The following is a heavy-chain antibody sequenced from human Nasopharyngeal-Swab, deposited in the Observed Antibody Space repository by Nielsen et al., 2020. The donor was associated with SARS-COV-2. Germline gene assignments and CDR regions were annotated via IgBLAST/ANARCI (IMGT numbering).Heavy chain of an antibody. J-gene: IGHJ4*02. CDR1: GFTFSSYW. Sequence: GESLKISCGASGFTFSSYWMSWVRQAPGKGLEWVAYIKEDGSEKYFVDSVKGRFTISRDNAKNSLYLQMNSLRAEDTAVYYCVRDYTRFDYWGQGTLVTVSS. CDR2: IKEDGSEK. V-gene: IGHV3-7*05. D-gene: IGHD3-16*01. CDR3: VRDYTRFDY.